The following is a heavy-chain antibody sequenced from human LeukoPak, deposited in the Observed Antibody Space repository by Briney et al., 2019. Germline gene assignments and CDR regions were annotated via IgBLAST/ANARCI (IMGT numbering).Heavy chain of an antibody. V-gene: IGHV4-61*05. Sequence: SETLSLTCTVSGGSISSSSYYWSWIRQPPGKGLEWIGYIYYSGSTNYNPSLKSRVTISVDTSKNQFSLKLSSVTAADTAVYYCARESYSSSWYGYYYYYYMDVWGKGTTVTVSS. CDR2: IYYSGST. CDR1: GGSISSSSYY. J-gene: IGHJ6*03. D-gene: IGHD6-13*01. CDR3: ARESYSSSWYGYYYYYYMDV.